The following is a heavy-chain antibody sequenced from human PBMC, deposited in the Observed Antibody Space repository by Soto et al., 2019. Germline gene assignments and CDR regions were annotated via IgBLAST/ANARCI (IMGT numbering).Heavy chain of an antibody. D-gene: IGHD3-10*01. CDR2: IYNSVST. V-gene: IGHV4-61*03. Sequence: SETLSLTCTVSGGSVSSGSYSCSWIRQPRGKGLEWIGYIYNSVSTDYNPSLKSRVTISADTSKNHFSLRMSCVTAADTAVYYCAREGDSGSYYFEYRVRGTMLTVSS. CDR3: AREGDSGSYYFEY. CDR1: GGSVSSGSYS. J-gene: IGHJ4*02.